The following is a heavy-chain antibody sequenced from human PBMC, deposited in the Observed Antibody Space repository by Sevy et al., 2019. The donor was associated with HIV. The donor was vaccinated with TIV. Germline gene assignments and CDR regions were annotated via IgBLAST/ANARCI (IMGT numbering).Heavy chain of an antibody. CDR3: TRGEVQLWPSGFDY. V-gene: IGHV4-4*07. Sequence: SETLSLTCTVSGDSISSYYWSWIRQPAGKGLERIGRIYTSGRTNYNPSLKSRVTMSVDTSMNQFSLKMRSVTAADTAVYFCTRGEVQLWPSGFDYWGQGTLVTVSS. CDR1: GDSISSYY. D-gene: IGHD1-1*01. J-gene: IGHJ4*02. CDR2: IYTSGRT.